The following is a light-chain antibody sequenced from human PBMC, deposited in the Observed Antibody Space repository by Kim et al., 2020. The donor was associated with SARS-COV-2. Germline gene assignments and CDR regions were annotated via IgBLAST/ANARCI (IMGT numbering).Light chain of an antibody. J-gene: IGKJ5*01. CDR1: QSINTC. V-gene: IGKV1-39*01. CDR3: QQTYISPIT. CDR2: AAS. Sequence: GFVGDTVTLTCRASQSINTCLNWYQQKPGKTPKVLINAASSLQSVVPSRFSGSGSGTDFTLTISSLQPEDFAAYYCQQTYISPITFGQGTRLEIK.